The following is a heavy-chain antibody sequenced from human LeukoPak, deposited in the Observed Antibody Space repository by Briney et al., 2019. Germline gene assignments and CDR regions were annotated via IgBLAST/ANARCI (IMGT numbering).Heavy chain of an antibody. CDR2: IKKDGSEK. CDR1: GFTLGTYW. V-gene: IGHV3-7*01. J-gene: IGHJ4*02. D-gene: IGHD3-22*01. Sequence: GGSLRLSCAASGFTLGTYWMNWVGQAPGKGREWGANIKKDGSEKYYVDSVEGRFTISRDNAKNSLYLQMNSLRAEDTAVYYCAGYQRTYYFDYWGQGTLVTVSS. CDR3: AGYQRTYYFDY.